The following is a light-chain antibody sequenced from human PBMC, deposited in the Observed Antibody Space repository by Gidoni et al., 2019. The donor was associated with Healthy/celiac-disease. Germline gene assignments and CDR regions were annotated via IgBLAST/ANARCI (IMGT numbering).Light chain of an antibody. J-gene: IGLJ1*01. CDR2: DVI. CDR3: SSYAGSNNYV. V-gene: IGLV2-8*01. CDR1: SSDVGGYNY. Sequence: QSALTQPPSASASPGQSVPTSCTGTSSDVGGYNYVSWYQQHPGKAPKLMIYDVIKRPSGVPDRFSGSKSGNTASLTVSGLQAEDEADYYCSSYAGSNNYVFGTGTRVTVL.